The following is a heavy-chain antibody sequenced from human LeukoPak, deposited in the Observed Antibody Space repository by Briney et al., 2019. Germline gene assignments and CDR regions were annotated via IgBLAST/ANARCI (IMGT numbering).Heavy chain of an antibody. CDR2: ISSSGSTI. J-gene: IGHJ4*02. CDR3: AACTICGVVIPEDY. CDR1: GFTFSVYY. D-gene: IGHD3-3*01. V-gene: IGHV3-11*01. Sequence: PGGSLRLSCAASGFTFSVYYMSWSSQAPGKGLEWVSYISSSGSTIYYADSVKGRFTICRNNAKNSLYLQMTSLRAEVTAVYYCAACTICGVVIPEDYWGQGTLVTVSS.